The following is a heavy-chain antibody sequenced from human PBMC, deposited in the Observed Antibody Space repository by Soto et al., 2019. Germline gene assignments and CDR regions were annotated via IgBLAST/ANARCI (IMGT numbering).Heavy chain of an antibody. CDR1: GGSISSYY. CDR3: ARGTGIAAAVDKTWAFDI. Sequence: QVQLQESGPGLVKPSETLSLTCTVSGGSISSYYWSWIRQPPGKGLEWIGYIYYSGSTNYNPSLKIRVTISVDTSKHQGSLKLSSVTAADTAVYYCARGTGIAAAVDKTWAFDIRGQGTMVTVSS. J-gene: IGHJ3*02. CDR2: IYYSGST. V-gene: IGHV4-59*01. D-gene: IGHD6-13*01.